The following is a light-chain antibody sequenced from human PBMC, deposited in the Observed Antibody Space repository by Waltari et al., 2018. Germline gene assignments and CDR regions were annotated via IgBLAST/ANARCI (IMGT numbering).Light chain of an antibody. CDR1: QSVGRS. Sequence: DIVLTQSPGTLSLSPGERATLSCRASQSVGRSLAWYQQKPGQAPRLLIYDTAIRATGTPGRFSGSGSGTDFSLAISSLEPEDFAVYFCQHYVNLPVTFGQGTKVEI. V-gene: IGKV3-20*01. CDR3: QHYVNLPVT. J-gene: IGKJ1*01. CDR2: DTA.